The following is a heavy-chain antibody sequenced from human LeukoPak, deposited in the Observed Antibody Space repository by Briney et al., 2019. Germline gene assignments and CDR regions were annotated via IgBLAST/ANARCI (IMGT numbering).Heavy chain of an antibody. CDR3: AKEGIAVAGHFDY. CDR2: ISWNSGSI. Sequence: GGSLRLSCTASGFTFGDYAMHWVRQAPGKGLEWVSGISWNSGSIGYADSVKGRFTISRDNAKNSLYLQMNSLRAEDTALYYCAKEGIAVAGHFDYWGQGTLVTVSS. D-gene: IGHD6-19*01. V-gene: IGHV3-9*01. J-gene: IGHJ4*02. CDR1: GFTFGDYA.